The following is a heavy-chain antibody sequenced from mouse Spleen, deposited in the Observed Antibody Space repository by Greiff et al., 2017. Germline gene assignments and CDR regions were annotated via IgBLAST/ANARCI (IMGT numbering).Heavy chain of an antibody. CDR3: ARANWNWYFDV. D-gene: IGHD4-1*01. CDR1: GFTFSSYT. J-gene: IGHJ1*03. V-gene: IGHV5-9*01. CDR2: ISGGGGNT. Sequence: EVQVVESGGGLVKPGGSLKLSCAASGFTFSSYTMSWVRQTPEKRLEWVATISGGGGNTYYPDSVKGRFTFSRDNAKNTLYLQMSSLRSEDTALYCCARANWNWYFDVWGTGTTVTVSA.